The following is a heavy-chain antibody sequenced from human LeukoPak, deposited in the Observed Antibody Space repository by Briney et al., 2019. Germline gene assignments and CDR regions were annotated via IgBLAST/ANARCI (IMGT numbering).Heavy chain of an antibody. Sequence: GASVTVSCKASGYTFTSYAMHWVRQAPGQRLEWMGWINAGNGNTKYSQEFQGRVTITRDTYASTAYMEMSRLRYEDMGVYYCARGDYYDSGGYYSFYYWGQGTLVTASS. CDR3: ARGDYYDSGGYYSFYY. CDR1: GYTFTSYA. D-gene: IGHD3-22*01. J-gene: IGHJ4*02. CDR2: INAGNGNT. V-gene: IGHV1-3*03.